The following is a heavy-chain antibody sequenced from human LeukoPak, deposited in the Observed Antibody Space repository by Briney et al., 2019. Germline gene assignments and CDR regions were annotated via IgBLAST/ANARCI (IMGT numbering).Heavy chain of an antibody. CDR2: ISGSGGST. J-gene: IGHJ4*02. Sequence: GGSLRLSCAASGFTFSSYAMSWVRQAPGKGLEWVSAISGSGGSTYYADSVKGRFTISRDNSKNTLYLQMNSLRAEDTAVYYCAKDGAGIVRATHSGYWGQGTLVTVSS. D-gene: IGHD1-26*01. V-gene: IGHV3-23*01. CDR1: GFTFSSYA. CDR3: AKDGAGIVRATHSGY.